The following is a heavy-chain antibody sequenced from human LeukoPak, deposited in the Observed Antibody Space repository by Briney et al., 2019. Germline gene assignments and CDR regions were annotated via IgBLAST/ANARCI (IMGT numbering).Heavy chain of an antibody. CDR1: GFTFSDYY. D-gene: IGHD1-26*01. CDR3: ARVYSGSYYNY. Sequence: GGSLRLSCAASGFTFSDYYMSWVRQAPGKGLEWVSVIYSGGSTYYADSVKGRFTISRDNSKNTLYLQMNSLRAEDTAVYYCARVYSGSYYNYWGQGTLVTVSS. CDR2: IYSGGST. J-gene: IGHJ4*02. V-gene: IGHV3-66*01.